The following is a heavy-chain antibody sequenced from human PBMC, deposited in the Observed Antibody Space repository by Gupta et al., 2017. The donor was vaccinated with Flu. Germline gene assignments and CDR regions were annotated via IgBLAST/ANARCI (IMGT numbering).Heavy chain of an antibody. Sequence: EVPLVESGGGLVERGGPLSLSCAAYGFTFSNAWMIWVRQAPGKGLEWIGRIKSNTDGETTDYATPMKGRFSYSRDDSKNTLYLQTNSLKSEYPALYYCTTGYSSAWHDGYWGRETLVTVSS. CDR3: TTGYSSAWHDGY. V-gene: IGHV3-15*01. D-gene: IGHD5-12*01. CDR1: GFTFSNAW. CDR2: IKSNTDGETT. J-gene: IGHJ4*02.